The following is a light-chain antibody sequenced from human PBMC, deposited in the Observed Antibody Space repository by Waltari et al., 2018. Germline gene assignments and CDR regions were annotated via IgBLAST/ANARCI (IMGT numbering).Light chain of an antibody. CDR2: DVT. Sequence: QSALTQPRSVSGSPGQSVTISCTGSSSDVGDYNYVSWSQQHPDTAPKLLIYDVTKRPSGVPDRFSGSKSGNTASLTISGLQAEDEADYYCCSYAGRYTFDVVFGGGTKLTVL. CDR1: SSDVGDYNY. CDR3: CSYAGRYTFDVV. J-gene: IGLJ2*01. V-gene: IGLV2-11*01.